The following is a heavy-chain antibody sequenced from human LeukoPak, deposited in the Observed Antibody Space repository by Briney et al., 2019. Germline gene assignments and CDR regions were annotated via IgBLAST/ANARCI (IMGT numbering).Heavy chain of an antibody. J-gene: IGHJ6*02. D-gene: IGHD3-9*01. CDR2: IYHSGNT. Sequence: SETLSLTCTVSGGSISSYYWSWIRQPPGEGLEWIGFIYHSGNTNYNPSLKSRVTISVDTSKNQFSLKLSSVTAADTAVYYCARVDGPHPSVWGQGTTVTVSS. CDR3: ARVDGPHPSV. V-gene: IGHV4-59*12. CDR1: GGSISSYY.